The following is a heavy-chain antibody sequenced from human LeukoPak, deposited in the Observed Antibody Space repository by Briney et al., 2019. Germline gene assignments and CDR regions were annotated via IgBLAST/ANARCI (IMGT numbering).Heavy chain of an antibody. CDR2: IKGKTDGGTT. CDR1: GFTFSNAW. Sequence: GGSLRLSCAASGFTFSNAWMSWVRQAPGKGLEWVGRIKGKTDGGTTDYAAPVKGRFTISRDDSKNTLYLQMNSLKTEDTAVYYCTIPGGATPAPRYNYYRDVGRKGTRVPASS. V-gene: IGHV3-15*01. CDR3: TIPGGATPAPRYNYYRDV. J-gene: IGHJ6*03. D-gene: IGHD3-16*01.